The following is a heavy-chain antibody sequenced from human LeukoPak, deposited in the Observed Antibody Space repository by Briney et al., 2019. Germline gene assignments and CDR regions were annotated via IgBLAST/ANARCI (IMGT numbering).Heavy chain of an antibody. J-gene: IGHJ6*02. CDR1: GFTFDDYA. D-gene: IGHD6-13*01. V-gene: IGHV3-9*01. CDR3: AKDVVIAAADHYYGMDV. CDR2: ISWNSGSI. Sequence: GRYLRLSCAASGFTFDDYAMHWFRQAPGKGLEWVSGISWNSGSIGYADSVKGRFTISRDNAKNSLYLQMNSLRAEDTALYYCAKDVVIAAADHYYGMDVWGQGTTVTVSS.